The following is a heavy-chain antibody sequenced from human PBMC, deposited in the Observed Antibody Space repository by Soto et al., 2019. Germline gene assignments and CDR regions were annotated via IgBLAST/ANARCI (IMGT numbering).Heavy chain of an antibody. Sequence: SETLSLTCTVSGGSISSYYWSWIRQPAGKGLEWIGRIYTSGSTNYNPSLKSRVTMSVDTSKNQFSLKLSSVTAADTAVYYCAXEGYSGYDSSYYYGMDVWGQGTTVTVSS. V-gene: IGHV4-4*07. J-gene: IGHJ6*02. D-gene: IGHD5-12*01. CDR3: AXEGYSGYDSSYYYGMDV. CDR2: IYTSGST. CDR1: GGSISSYY.